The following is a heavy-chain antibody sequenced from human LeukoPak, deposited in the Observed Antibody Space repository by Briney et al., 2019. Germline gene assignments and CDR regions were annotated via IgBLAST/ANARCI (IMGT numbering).Heavy chain of an antibody. D-gene: IGHD3-22*01. V-gene: IGHV4-39*01. CDR1: GGSISSSSYY. CDR2: IYYSGST. CDR3: ASPEGLSGDSSGQLPPLGAFDI. Sequence: PSETLSLTCTVSGGSISSSSYYWGWIRQPPGKGLEWIGSIYYSGSTYYNPSLKSRVTISVDTSKNQFSLKLSSVTAADTAVYYCASPEGLSGDSSGQLPPLGAFDIWGQGTMVTVSS. J-gene: IGHJ3*02.